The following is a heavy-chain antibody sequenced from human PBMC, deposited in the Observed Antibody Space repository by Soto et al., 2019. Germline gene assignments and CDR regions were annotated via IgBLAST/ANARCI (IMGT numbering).Heavy chain of an antibody. CDR2: TPGSGGSA. CDR3: AKGGSSGWFYFDF. J-gene: IGHJ4*02. CDR1: GFTFGTYA. D-gene: IGHD6-19*01. Sequence: VGSLRLSCAASGFTFGTYAMNWVRQAPGKGLEWVSSTPGSGGSAYYADSVRGRFTISRDNSKNTVYLQLDSLRPEDSAIYYCAKGGSSGWFYFDFWGQGTQVTVSS. V-gene: IGHV3-23*01.